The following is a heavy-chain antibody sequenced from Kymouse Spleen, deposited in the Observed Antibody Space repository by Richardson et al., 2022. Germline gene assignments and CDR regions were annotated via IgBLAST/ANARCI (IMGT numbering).Heavy chain of an antibody. V-gene: IGHV3-9*01. CDR2: ISWNSGSI. CDR3: AKDYYGSGSYYYYYYGMDV. CDR1: GFTFDDYA. D-gene: IGHD3-10*01. Sequence: EVQLVESGGGLVQPGRSLRLSCAASGFTFDDYAMHWVRQAPGKGLEWVSGISWNSGSIGYADSVKGRFTISRDNAKNSLYLQMNSLRAEDTALYYCAKDYYGSGSYYYYYYGMDVWGQGTTVTVSS. J-gene: IGHJ6*02.